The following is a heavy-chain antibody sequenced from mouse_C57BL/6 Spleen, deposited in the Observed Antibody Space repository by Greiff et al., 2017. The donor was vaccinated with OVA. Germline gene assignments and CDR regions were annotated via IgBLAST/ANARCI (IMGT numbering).Heavy chain of an antibody. V-gene: IGHV5-4*01. J-gene: IGHJ1*03. CDR3: ARARRDYGSTHFDV. CDR2: ISDGGSYT. Sequence: EVQLVESGGGLVKPGGSLKLSCAASGFTFSSYAMSWVRQTPEKRLEWVATISDGGSYTYYPDNVKGRFTISRYNAKNNLYLQMSHLKSEDTAMYYCARARRDYGSTHFDVWGTGTTVTVSS. D-gene: IGHD1-1*01. CDR1: GFTFSSYA.